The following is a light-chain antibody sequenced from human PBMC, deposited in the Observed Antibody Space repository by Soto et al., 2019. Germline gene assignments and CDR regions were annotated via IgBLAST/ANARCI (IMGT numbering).Light chain of an antibody. CDR2: DAS. Sequence: DIQMTQSPSTLSASVGDRVTITCRASQSISSWLAWYQQKPGKAPMLLIYDASSLESGVPSRFSGSGSGTESTLTISSLQTDDFASYYCQQYNSYSWTFGQGTKVEIK. V-gene: IGKV1-5*01. CDR3: QQYNSYSWT. CDR1: QSISSW. J-gene: IGKJ1*01.